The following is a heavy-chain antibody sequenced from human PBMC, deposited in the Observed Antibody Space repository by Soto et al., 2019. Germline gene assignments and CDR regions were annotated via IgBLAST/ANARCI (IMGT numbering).Heavy chain of an antibody. CDR3: AREGFTVYYGMDV. V-gene: IGHV3-53*01. D-gene: IGHD4-4*01. J-gene: IGHJ6*02. Sequence: GGSLRLSCAASGFTVSSNYMSWVRQAPGKGLEWVSVIYSGGSTYYADSVKGRFTISRDNSKNTLYLQMNSLRAEDTAVYYCAREGFTVYYGMDVWGQGTTVTAP. CDR2: IYSGGST. CDR1: GFTVSSNY.